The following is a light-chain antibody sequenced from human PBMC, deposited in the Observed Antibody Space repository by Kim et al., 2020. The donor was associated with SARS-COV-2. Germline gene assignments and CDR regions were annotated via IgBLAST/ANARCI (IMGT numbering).Light chain of an antibody. J-gene: IGLJ1*01. CDR3: CSFAGSLCV. CDR2: DVA. V-gene: IGLV2-11*01. CDR1: SSDVGGYNY. Sequence: QSALTQPRSVSGSPGQSATISCTGTSSDVGGYNYVSWYQQHPDKAPKLMIYDVAKRPSGVPDRFSGSKSGNTASLTISGLQAEDEADYYCCSFAGSLCVFGAGTKGTVL.